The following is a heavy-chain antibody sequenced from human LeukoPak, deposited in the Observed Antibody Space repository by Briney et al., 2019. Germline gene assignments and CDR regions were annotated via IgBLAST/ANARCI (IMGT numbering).Heavy chain of an antibody. Sequence: GGSLRLSCAASRFTVATNHMNWVRQAPGKGLEWVSVIYNGDNTAYADSVKGRFTVSRDNSKNTLHLQMHSLRAEDTAVYFCARASRWLAFDTWGQGTLVTVSS. CDR3: ARASRWLAFDT. D-gene: IGHD6-19*01. CDR2: IYNGDNT. J-gene: IGHJ4*02. V-gene: IGHV3-66*01. CDR1: RFTVATNH.